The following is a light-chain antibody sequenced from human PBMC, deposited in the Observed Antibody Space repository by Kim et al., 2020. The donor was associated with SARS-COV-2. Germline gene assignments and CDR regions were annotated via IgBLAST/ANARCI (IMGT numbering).Light chain of an antibody. CDR2: QDS. J-gene: IGLJ2*01. V-gene: IGLV3-1*01. CDR3: QAWDSSTAVV. Sequence: SYELTQPPSVSVSPGQTASITCSGDKLGDKYACWYQQKPGQSPVLVTYQDSKRPSGIPERFSGSNSGNTATLTISGTQAMDEADYYCQAWDSSTAVVFGGGTQLTVL. CDR1: KLGDKY.